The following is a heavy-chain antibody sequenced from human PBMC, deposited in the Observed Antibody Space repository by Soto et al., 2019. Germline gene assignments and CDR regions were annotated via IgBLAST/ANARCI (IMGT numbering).Heavy chain of an antibody. V-gene: IGHV4-30-2*01. D-gene: IGHD3-16*01. J-gene: IGHJ6*02. CDR2: IYHSGST. CDR3: ASHDYAHYGMDV. Sequence: SETLSPTCAVSGGSISSGGYSRSWIPQPPGKGLEWIGYIYHSGSTYYNPSLKSRVTISVDRSKNQFSLKLSSVTAADTAVYYCASHDYAHYGMDVWGQGTTVTVSS. CDR1: GGSISSGGYS.